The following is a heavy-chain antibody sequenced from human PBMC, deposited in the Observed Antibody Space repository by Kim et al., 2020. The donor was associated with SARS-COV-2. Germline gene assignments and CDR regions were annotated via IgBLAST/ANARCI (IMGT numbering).Heavy chain of an antibody. J-gene: IGHJ5*02. D-gene: IGHD3-10*01. CDR1: GYTFTSYY. CDR2: INPSGGST. V-gene: IGHV1-46*01. CDR3: ARVPRLLSYGSGRGWFDP. Sequence: ASVKVSCKASGYTFTSYYMHWVRQAPGQGLEWMGIINPSGGSTSYAQKFQGRVTMTRDTSTSTVYMELSSLRSEDTAVYYCARVPRLLSYGSGRGWFDPWGQGTLVTVSS.